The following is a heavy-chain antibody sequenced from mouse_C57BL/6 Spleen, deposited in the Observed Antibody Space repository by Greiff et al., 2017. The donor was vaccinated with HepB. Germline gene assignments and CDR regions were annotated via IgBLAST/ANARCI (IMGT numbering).Heavy chain of an antibody. CDR1: GYTFTSYW. V-gene: IGHV1-64*01. J-gene: IGHJ4*01. CDR3: ARRSYGSSYDYYAMDY. CDR2: IHPNSGST. D-gene: IGHD1-1*01. Sequence: QVQLQQPGAELVKPGASVKLSCKASGYTFTSYWMHWVKQRPGQGLEWIGMIHPNSGSTNYNEKFKSKATLTVDKSSSTAYMQLSSLTSEDSAVYYCARRSYGSSYDYYAMDYWGQGTSVTVSS.